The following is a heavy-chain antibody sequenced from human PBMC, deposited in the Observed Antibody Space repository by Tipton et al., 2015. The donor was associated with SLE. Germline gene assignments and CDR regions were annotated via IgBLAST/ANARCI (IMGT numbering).Heavy chain of an antibody. Sequence: TLSLTCTVSGGSISSYYWSWIRQPPGKGLEWIGYIYYSGSTNYNPSLKSRVTISVDTSKNQFSLKLSSVTAADTAVHYCARASTPNSYDCSGFYLSFYFDYWGQGTQVTVSS. J-gene: IGHJ4*02. CDR3: ARASTPNSYDCSGFYLSFYFDY. D-gene: IGHD3-22*01. V-gene: IGHV4-59*01. CDR2: IYYSGST. CDR1: GGSISSYY.